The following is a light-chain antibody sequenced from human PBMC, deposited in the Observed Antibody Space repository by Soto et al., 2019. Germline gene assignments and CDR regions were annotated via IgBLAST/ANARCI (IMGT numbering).Light chain of an antibody. CDR2: DVS. J-gene: IGKJ1*01. Sequence: DIQMTQSPSTLSASVGDRVTITCRASQSISGWLAWYQQKPGKAPKLLIYDVSSLESGVPSRFSGSGSGTEFTLAISSLQPDAFATYYCQPYNSYPWTFGQGTKVEIK. CDR3: QPYNSYPWT. CDR1: QSISGW. V-gene: IGKV1-5*01.